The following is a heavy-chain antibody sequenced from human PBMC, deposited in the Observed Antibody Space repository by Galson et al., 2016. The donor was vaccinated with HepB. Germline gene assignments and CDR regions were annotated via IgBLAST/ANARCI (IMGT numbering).Heavy chain of an antibody. V-gene: IGHV1-69*13. CDR3: ARGRLEGADYYTMDV. J-gene: IGHJ6*02. CDR2: IIPLFGIA. D-gene: IGHD1-1*01. Sequence: SVKVSCKASGGTFDNYGISWVRQAPGQGLEWMGGIIPLFGIANYAQKFQGRVTITADEFTTTAYMEVSSLRSEDTAMYYCARGRLEGADYYTMDVWGQGTTVTVSS. CDR1: GGTFDNYG.